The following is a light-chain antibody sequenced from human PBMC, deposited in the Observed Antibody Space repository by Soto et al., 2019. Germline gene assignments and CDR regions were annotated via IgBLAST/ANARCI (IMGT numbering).Light chain of an antibody. Sequence: EIVMTQSPATLSLSPWERATLSCRASQSVGKYLVWYQQKPGQAPRLLIYDASNRATGIPARFSGSGSGTDFSLTISRLEPEDFAVYYCQQYSASLTFGGGTKVDIK. V-gene: IGKV3-11*01. CDR2: DAS. J-gene: IGKJ4*01. CDR3: QQYSASLT. CDR1: QSVGKY.